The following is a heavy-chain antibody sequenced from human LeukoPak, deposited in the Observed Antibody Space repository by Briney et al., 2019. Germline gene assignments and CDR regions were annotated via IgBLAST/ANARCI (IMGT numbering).Heavy chain of an antibody. CDR2: ISSSSSYK. D-gene: IGHD3-22*01. CDR1: GFTFSSYS. CDR3: ARDYYYDSSGYYGRRGFDY. Sequence: PGGSLRLSCAASGFTFSSYSINWVRQAPGKGLEWVSFISSSSSYKYYADSVKGRLTISRDNAKNSLYLQMNSLRAEDTAVYYCARDYYYDSSGYYGRRGFDYWGQGTLVTVSS. V-gene: IGHV3-21*01. J-gene: IGHJ4*02.